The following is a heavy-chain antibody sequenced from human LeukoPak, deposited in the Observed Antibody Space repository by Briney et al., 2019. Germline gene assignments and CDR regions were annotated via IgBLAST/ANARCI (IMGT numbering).Heavy chain of an antibody. Sequence: PSETLSLTCTVSGGSISSYYWSWIRQPPGKGLEWIGYIYYSGSTNYNPSLKSRVTISVDTSKNQFSLKLSSVTAADTAVYYCARASKVVVITSGAFDIWGQGKMVTVSS. CDR2: IYYSGST. CDR3: ARASKVVVITSGAFDI. CDR1: GGSISSYY. J-gene: IGHJ3*02. D-gene: IGHD3-22*01. V-gene: IGHV4-59*01.